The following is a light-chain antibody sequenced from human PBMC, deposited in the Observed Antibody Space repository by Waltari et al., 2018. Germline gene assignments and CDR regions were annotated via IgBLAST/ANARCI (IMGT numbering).Light chain of an antibody. Sequence: QSALTQPPSASGTPRQTVTIFCSGGNSNIGSNVAYWYQQVPGTAPKLLIYSSTYRPSGVPDRFSGSKSGTSASLAISGLQSDDEGDYYCATWDDRLTGVVFGGGTKVTVL. CDR3: ATWDDRLTGVV. CDR2: SST. J-gene: IGLJ2*01. CDR1: NSNIGSNV. V-gene: IGLV1-44*01.